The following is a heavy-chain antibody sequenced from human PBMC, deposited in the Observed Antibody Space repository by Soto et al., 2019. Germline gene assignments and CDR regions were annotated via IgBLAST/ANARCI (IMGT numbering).Heavy chain of an antibody. CDR2: IYATGTT. CDR3: VRDGTKTLRDWFDP. CDR1: GASISGFY. V-gene: IGHV4-4*07. D-gene: IGHD1-1*01. Sequence: SETLSLTCTVSGASISGFYWSWIRKSAGKGLEWIGRIYATGTTDYNPSLKSRVMMSVDTSKKQFSLKLRSVTAADTAVYYCVRDGTKTLRDWFDPGAREFRSPSPQ. J-gene: IGHJ5*02.